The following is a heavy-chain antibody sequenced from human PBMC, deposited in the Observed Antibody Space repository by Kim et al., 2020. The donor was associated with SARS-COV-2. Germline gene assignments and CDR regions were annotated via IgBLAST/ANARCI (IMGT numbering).Heavy chain of an antibody. D-gene: IGHD3-22*01. CDR3: ARECLWLLGDHDAFDI. CDR1: GFTFSDYY. V-gene: IGHV3-11*05. CDR2: ISSSSSYT. J-gene: IGHJ3*02. Sequence: GGSLRLSCAASGFTFSDYYMSWIRQAPGKGLEWVSYISSSSSYTNYADSVKGRFTISRDNAKNSLYLQMNSLRAEDTAVYYCARECLWLLGDHDAFDIWGQGTMVTVSS.